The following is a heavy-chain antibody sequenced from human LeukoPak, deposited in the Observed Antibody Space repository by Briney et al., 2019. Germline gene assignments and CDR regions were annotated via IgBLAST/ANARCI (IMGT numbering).Heavy chain of an antibody. J-gene: IGHJ4*02. Sequence: PGGSPRLSCAGSGFAFSAYGMHWVRQAPGKGLEWVALIWHDGTNEKYADSVKGRFTISRDNSMDTLYLQMNSLRAEDTAVYYCARWSRYSSGWYELDYWGQGILVTVSS. D-gene: IGHD6-19*01. CDR3: ARWSRYSSGWYELDY. V-gene: IGHV3-33*01. CDR2: IWHDGTNE. CDR1: GFAFSAYG.